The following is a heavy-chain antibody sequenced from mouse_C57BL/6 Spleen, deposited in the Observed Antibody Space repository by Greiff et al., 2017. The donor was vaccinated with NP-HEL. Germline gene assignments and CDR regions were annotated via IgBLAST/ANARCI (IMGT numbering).Heavy chain of an antibody. Sequence: EVKLMESGGGLVQPGGSMKLSCVASGFTFSNYWMNWVRQSPEKGLEWVAQIRLKSDNYATHYAESVKGRFTISRDDSKSSVYLQMNNLRAEDTGIYYCTNYKYYFDYWGQGTTLTVSS. J-gene: IGHJ2*01. V-gene: IGHV6-3*01. D-gene: IGHD2-12*01. CDR3: TNYKYYFDY. CDR2: IRLKSDNYAT. CDR1: GFTFSNYW.